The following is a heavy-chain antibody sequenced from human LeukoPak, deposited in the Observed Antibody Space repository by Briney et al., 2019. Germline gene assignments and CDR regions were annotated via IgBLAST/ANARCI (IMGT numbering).Heavy chain of an antibody. D-gene: IGHD6-6*01. CDR1: GSTFSSYA. J-gene: IGHJ4*02. CDR3: ARDKAAPDY. Sequence: PGGSLRLSCAASGSTFSSYAMSWVRQAPGKGLEWVANINQDGSEKYYVDSVKGRFTISRDNAKNSLYLQMNSLRAEDTAVYYCARDKAAPDYWGQGTLVTVSS. CDR2: INQDGSEK. V-gene: IGHV3-7*01.